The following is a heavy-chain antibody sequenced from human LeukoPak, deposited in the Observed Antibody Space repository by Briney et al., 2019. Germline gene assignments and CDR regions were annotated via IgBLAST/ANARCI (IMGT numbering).Heavy chain of an antibody. V-gene: IGHV3-21*01. J-gene: IGHJ4*02. Sequence: GGSLRLSCAASGFTFSSYSMNWVRQAPGKGLEWVSSISSSSSYIYYADSVKGRFTISRDNAKNSLYLQMNSLRAEDTAVYYCARGRTYYDSTGYFDYWGQGTLVTVSS. CDR1: GFTFSSYS. D-gene: IGHD3-22*01. CDR3: ARGRTYYDSTGYFDY. CDR2: ISSSSSYI.